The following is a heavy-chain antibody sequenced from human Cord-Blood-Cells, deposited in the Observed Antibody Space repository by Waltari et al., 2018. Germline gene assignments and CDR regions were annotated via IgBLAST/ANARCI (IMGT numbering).Heavy chain of an antibody. Sequence: QLQLQESGPGLVKPSETLSLTCTVSGGSISSSSYYWAWIRQPPGKGLEWIGSIYYSGSTYYNPSLKSRVTISVDTSKNQFSLKLSSVTAADTAVYYCARRGGGSYLDYWGQGTLVTVSS. V-gene: IGHV4-39*01. D-gene: IGHD1-26*01. CDR2: IYYSGST. J-gene: IGHJ4*02. CDR3: ARRGGGSYLDY. CDR1: GGSISSSSYY.